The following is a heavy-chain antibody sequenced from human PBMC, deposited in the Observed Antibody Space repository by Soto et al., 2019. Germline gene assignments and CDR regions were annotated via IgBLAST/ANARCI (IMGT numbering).Heavy chain of an antibody. CDR2: IHHSGST. Sequence: QVQLQQWGAGLLKPSETLSLTCAVYGGSFSAYYWSWIRQSPGKGLEWIGEIHHSGSTNYKPSLKRQVTISLATTKXXFALELRSVTAADTAVYYCARYGSGSYYNGYYFDYWGQGTLVTVSS. D-gene: IGHD3-10*01. V-gene: IGHV4-34*01. CDR3: ARYGSGSYYNGYYFDY. CDR1: GGSFSAYY. J-gene: IGHJ4*02.